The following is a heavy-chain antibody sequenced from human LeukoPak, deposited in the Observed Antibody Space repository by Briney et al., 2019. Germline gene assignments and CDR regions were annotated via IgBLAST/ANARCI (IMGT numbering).Heavy chain of an antibody. J-gene: IGHJ4*02. D-gene: IGHD5-12*01. CDR2: IGSSSSPI. CDR3: ARAMRSGYDY. V-gene: IGHV3-48*02. CDR1: GFTFSNYG. Sequence: GGSLRLSCAASGFTFSNYGMNWVRQAPGKGLEWVSYIGSSSSPIYYADSVKGRFTISRDNAKNSLYLQMNSLRDEDTAVYYCARAMRSGYDYWGQGTLVTVSS.